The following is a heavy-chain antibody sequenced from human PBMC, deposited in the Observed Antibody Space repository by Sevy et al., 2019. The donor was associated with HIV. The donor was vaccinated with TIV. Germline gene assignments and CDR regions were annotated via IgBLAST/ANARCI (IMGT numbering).Heavy chain of an antibody. D-gene: IGHD6-6*01. J-gene: IGHJ4*02. CDR3: ARGASLYSSSIIEYDY. Sequence: ASVKVSCKASGYTFTFYDINWVRQATGQGLELVGWMNPNSGNTGYAQKFQGRVTMTRNTSISTAYMELSSLRSEDTAVFYCARGASLYSSSIIEYDYWGQRTLVTVSS. CDR2: MNPNSGNT. CDR1: GYTFTFYD. V-gene: IGHV1-8*01.